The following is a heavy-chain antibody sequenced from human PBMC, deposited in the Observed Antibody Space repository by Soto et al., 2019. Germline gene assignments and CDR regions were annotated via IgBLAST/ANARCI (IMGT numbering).Heavy chain of an antibody. CDR3: ASHTGYSSGWAFDY. D-gene: IGHD6-19*01. CDR2: ISSSGSST. V-gene: IGHV3-11*01. Sequence: QVQLVESGGGLVKPGGSLRHSCAASGLTFSDYYMSWVREAPGKGLEWVSYISSSGSSTYYVDSVKGRFTISRDNAKNSLYLQMNSLRAEDTAVYYCASHTGYSSGWAFDYWGQGTLVTISS. J-gene: IGHJ4*02. CDR1: GLTFSDYY.